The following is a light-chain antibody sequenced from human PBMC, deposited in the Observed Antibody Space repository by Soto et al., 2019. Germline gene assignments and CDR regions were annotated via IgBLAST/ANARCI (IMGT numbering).Light chain of an antibody. Sequence: DVQMPQSPSSLSASVGDRVTITCRASQGIYNNLAWYQQKPGKAPKLLIYAASTLEAGVPSRFSGSGSGTDFTLTISSLQPEDVATYYCHKYNSALLTFGQGTRLEIK. CDR1: QGIYNN. V-gene: IGKV1-27*01. J-gene: IGKJ5*01. CDR2: AAS. CDR3: HKYNSALLT.